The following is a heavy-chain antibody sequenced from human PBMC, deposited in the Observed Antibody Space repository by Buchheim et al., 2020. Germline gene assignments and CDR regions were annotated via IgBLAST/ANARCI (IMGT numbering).Heavy chain of an antibody. CDR1: GGSISSYY. CDR2: IYYSGST. V-gene: IGHV4-59*01. J-gene: IGHJ4*02. CDR3: ARSTDYYDSSGYYYYFDY. Sequence: QVQLQESGPGLVKPSETLSLTCTVSGGSISSYYWSWIRQPPGKGLEWIGYIYYSGSTNYNPSLKSRVTISVDTSKNQFSPKLSSVTAADTAVYYCARSTDYYDSSGYYYYFDYWGQGTL. D-gene: IGHD3-22*01.